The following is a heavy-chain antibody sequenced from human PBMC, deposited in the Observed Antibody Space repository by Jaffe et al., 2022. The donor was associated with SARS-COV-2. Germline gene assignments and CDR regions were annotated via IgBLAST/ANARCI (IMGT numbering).Heavy chain of an antibody. J-gene: IGHJ5*02. CDR1: GFTFSNYA. Sequence: QVQLVESGGGVVQPGKSLRLSCAASGFTFSNYAMHWVRQAPGKGLEWVGLISFDGRDEYYGDSVKGRFTISRDNSQNTLYLQIQSLRIEDTAVYYCAKDLGTTGRWVGPWGQGTLVTVSS. CDR2: ISFDGRDE. V-gene: IGHV3-30*18. CDR3: AKDLGTTGRWVGP.